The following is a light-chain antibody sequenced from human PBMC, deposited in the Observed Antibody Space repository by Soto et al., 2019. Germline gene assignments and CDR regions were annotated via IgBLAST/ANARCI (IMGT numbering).Light chain of an antibody. Sequence: EIVMTQSPATLSVSPGERATLSCRASQSVSSYLAWYQQKPGQAPRLLIYDASNRATGIPARFSGSGSGTDFTLTISSLQPEDFATYFCQQSYSTSRTFGQGTKVDIK. CDR1: QSVSSY. CDR2: DAS. J-gene: IGKJ1*01. V-gene: IGKV3-11*01. CDR3: QQSYSTSRT.